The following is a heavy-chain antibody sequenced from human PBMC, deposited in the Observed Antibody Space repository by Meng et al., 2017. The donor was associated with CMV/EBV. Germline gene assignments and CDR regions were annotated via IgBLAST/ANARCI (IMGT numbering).Heavy chain of an antibody. V-gene: IGHV3-30-3*01. Sequence: LSLTCAASGFTFSRYAMHWVRQAPGKGLEWVAVISYDGSNKYYADSVKGRFTISRDNSKNTLYLQMNSLRAEDTAVYYCARFPYYDFWSGYYTWVGGPPNSIDFWGQGTLVTVSS. CDR2: ISYDGSNK. CDR3: ARFPYYDFWSGYYTWVGGPPNSIDF. CDR1: GFTFSRYA. D-gene: IGHD3-3*01. J-gene: IGHJ4*02.